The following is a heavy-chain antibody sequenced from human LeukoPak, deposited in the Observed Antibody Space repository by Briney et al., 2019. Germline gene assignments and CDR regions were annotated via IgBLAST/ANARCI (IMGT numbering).Heavy chain of an antibody. CDR1: GFTFSSYA. J-gene: IGHJ6*02. CDR2: ISYDGSDK. D-gene: IGHD2-2*01. V-gene: IGHV3-30-3*01. Sequence: GGSLRLSCAASGFTFSSYAMHWVRQAPGKGLEWVAVISYDGSDKYYADSVKGRFTISRDNSKNTLYLQMNSLRAEDTAVYYCARLGYCSSTSCPGDRYGMDVWGQGTTVTVSS. CDR3: ARLGYCSSTSCPGDRYGMDV.